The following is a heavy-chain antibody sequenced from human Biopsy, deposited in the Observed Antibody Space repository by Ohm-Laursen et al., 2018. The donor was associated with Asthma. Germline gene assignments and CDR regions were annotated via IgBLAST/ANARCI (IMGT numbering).Heavy chain of an antibody. J-gene: IGHJ4*02. CDR2: IFFDGSNK. D-gene: IGHD6-6*01. CDR3: ARGKTWGRSYYFDY. V-gene: IGHV3-30-3*01. Sequence: SLRLSCAASGFTFHNYVMHWVRQAPGKGLEWVAGIFFDGSNKYYADSVKGRFTISRDNSKDTLYLQVNSLRGDDTAVYYCARGKTWGRSYYFDYWGQGTLVTVSA. CDR1: GFTFHNYV.